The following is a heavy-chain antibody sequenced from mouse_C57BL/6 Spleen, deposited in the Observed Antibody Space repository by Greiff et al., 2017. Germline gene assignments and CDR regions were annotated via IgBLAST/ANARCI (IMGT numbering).Heavy chain of an antibody. Sequence: QVQLQQSGPELVKPGASVKISCKASGSAFSSSWMNWVKQRPGKGLEWIGRLYPGDGDTNYNGKFKGKATLTADKSSSTAYMQLSSLTAEYSAVYFCARGNYYGNYEGAMGYWGQGTSVTVSA. J-gene: IGHJ4*01. CDR2: LYPGDGDT. D-gene: IGHD2-1*01. CDR1: GSAFSSSW. CDR3: ARGNYYGNYEGAMGY. V-gene: IGHV1-82*01.